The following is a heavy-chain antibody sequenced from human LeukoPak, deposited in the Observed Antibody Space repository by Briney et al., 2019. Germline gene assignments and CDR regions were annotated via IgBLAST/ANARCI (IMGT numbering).Heavy chain of an antibody. D-gene: IGHD6-13*01. J-gene: IGHJ4*02. CDR3: AKDRSDSSSWYAGSH. V-gene: IGHV3-23*01. Sequence: GGSLRLSCAASGFNFSTYAMSWVRQAPGKGLEWVSGISGSGESTSYADSVKGRFTISRDNSKNTLYLQMNSLRAEDTAVYYCAKDRSDSSSWYAGSHWGQGTLDTVSS. CDR2: ISGSGEST. CDR1: GFNFSTYA.